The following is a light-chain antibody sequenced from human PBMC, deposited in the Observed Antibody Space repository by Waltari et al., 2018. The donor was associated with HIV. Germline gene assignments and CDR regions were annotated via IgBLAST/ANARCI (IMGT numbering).Light chain of an antibody. V-gene: IGKV3-20*01. CDR3: QQYGTSPLT. J-gene: IGKJ4*01. Sequence: EIVLTQSPGTLSLSPGERATLSCRASQSVSSSYLAWYQQKTGQAPRLLIYGASTRATGIPDRFSGSGSGADFTLTISRLEPGDFAVYYCQQYGTSPLTFGGGTKVEIK. CDR1: QSVSSSY. CDR2: GAS.